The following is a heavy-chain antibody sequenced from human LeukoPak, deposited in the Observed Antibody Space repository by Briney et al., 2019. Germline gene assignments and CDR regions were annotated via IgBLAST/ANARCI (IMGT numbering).Heavy chain of an antibody. V-gene: IGHV4-34*01. J-gene: IGHJ5*02. D-gene: IGHD2-2*01. CDR3: ARGAFHTSSVWFDP. CDR1: GASFSHYY. Sequence: SETLSLTCAVSGASFSHYYWSWLRQPPGKGLEWIGEIIHRGTTNYNPSLKSRAAISIDTPRNQFSLQVTSVTAADTAVFYCARGAFHTSSVWFDPWGQGTLVTVSS. CDR2: IIHRGTT.